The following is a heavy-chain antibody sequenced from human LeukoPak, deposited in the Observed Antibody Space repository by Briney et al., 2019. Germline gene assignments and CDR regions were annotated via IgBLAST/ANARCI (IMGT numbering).Heavy chain of an antibody. V-gene: IGHV1-18*01. D-gene: IGHD6-19*01. J-gene: IGHJ5*02. Sequence: ASVKVSCKASGYTFTSYGISWVRQAPGQGLEWMGWISAYNGNTNYAQKLQGRVTMTTDTSTSTAYMELRSLRSDDTAVYYCARARGLGAVAAANWFDPWGQGTLVTVAS. CDR1: GYTFTSYG. CDR3: ARARGLGAVAAANWFDP. CDR2: ISAYNGNT.